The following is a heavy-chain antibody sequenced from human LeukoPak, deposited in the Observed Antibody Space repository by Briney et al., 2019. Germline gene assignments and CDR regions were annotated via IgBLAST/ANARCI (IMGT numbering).Heavy chain of an antibody. J-gene: IGHJ4*02. D-gene: IGHD1-26*01. CDR1: GFTFSSYA. V-gene: IGHV3-30-3*01. CDR3: ARVGGYLDY. Sequence: GGSLRLSCAASGFTFSSYAMHWVRQAPGKGLEWVTVISFDGSNKYYADSVKGRFTISRDNSKNTVFLQMNSLRAEDTAVYYCARVGGYLDYWGQGTLVTVSS. CDR2: ISFDGSNK.